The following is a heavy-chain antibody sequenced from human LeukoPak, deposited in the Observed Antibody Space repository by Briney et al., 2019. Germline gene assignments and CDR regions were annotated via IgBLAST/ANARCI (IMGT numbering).Heavy chain of an antibody. CDR1: GGSICSGNYY. Sequence: SETLSLTXTVSGGSICSGNYYWSWIGQPAGKGLQWIGRIYTSGSTNYNPSLKSRVTISVDTSKNQFSLKLSSVTAADTAVYYCARNIPARPQDYWGQGTLVTVSS. CDR2: IYTSGST. V-gene: IGHV4-61*02. D-gene: IGHD6-6*01. J-gene: IGHJ4*02. CDR3: ARNIPARPQDY.